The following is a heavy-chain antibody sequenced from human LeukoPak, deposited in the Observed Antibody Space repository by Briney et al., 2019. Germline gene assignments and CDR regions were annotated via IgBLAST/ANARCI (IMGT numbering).Heavy chain of an antibody. V-gene: IGHV1-69*13. Sequence: EASVKVSCKASGFTFTSHDYNWVRQAPGQGLEWMGGIIPIFGTANYAQKFQGKVTITADESTSTAYMELSSLRSEDTAVYYCARADIVLMPPTYYYGMDVWGQGTTVTVSS. CDR1: GFTFTSHD. D-gene: IGHD2-8*01. J-gene: IGHJ6*02. CDR3: ARADIVLMPPTYYYGMDV. CDR2: IIPIFGTA.